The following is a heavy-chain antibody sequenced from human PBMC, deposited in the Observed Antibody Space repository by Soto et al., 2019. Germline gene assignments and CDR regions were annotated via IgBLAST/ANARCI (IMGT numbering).Heavy chain of an antibody. CDR2: IITIFGTA. CDR1: GGTFSSYA. Sequence: SVKVSCKASGGTFSSYAISWVRQAPGQGLEWMGGIITIFGTANYAQKFQGRVTITADESTSTAYMELSSLSSADTAVYYCARVGYDSSGYLNWGQGTLVTVSS. D-gene: IGHD3-22*01. V-gene: IGHV1-69*13. CDR3: ARVGYDSSGYLN. J-gene: IGHJ4*02.